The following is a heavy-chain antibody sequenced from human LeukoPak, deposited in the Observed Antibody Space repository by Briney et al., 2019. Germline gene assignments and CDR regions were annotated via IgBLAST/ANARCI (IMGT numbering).Heavy chain of an antibody. V-gene: IGHV4-38-2*02. D-gene: IGHD1-7*01. J-gene: IGHJ3*02. CDR1: GYSISSGYY. CDR3: ARTGTMPDAFDI. CDR2: IYHSGST. Sequence: PSETLSLTCTVSGYSISSGYYWGWIRQPPGKGLEWIGSIYHSGSTYYNPSLKSRVTISVDTSKNQFSLKLSSVTAADTAVYYCARTGTMPDAFDIWGQGTMVTVSS.